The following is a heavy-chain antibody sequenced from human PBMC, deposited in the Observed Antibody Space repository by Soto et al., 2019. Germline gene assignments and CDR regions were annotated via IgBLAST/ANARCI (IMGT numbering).Heavy chain of an antibody. D-gene: IGHD2-8*01. CDR3: ARAAYCTNGVCYTGDGPYGMDV. V-gene: IGHV4-34*01. Sequence: PSETLSLTCAVYGGSFSGYYWSWIRQPPGKGLEWIGEINHSGSTNYNPSLKSRVTISVDTSKNQFSLKLSSVTAADTAVYYCARAAYCTNGVCYTGDGPYGMDVWGQGTTVTV. CDR2: INHSGST. CDR1: GGSFSGYY. J-gene: IGHJ6*02.